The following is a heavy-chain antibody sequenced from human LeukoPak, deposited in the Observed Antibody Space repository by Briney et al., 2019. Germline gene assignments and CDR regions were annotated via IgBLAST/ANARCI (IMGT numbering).Heavy chain of an antibody. J-gene: IGHJ4*02. V-gene: IGHV3-74*01. CDR2: INSDGSST. Sequence: GGSLRLSCAASGFTFGSHWMHWVRQAPGKGLVCVSRINSDGSSTDYADSVKGRFTISRDNTKNTLYLQMNSLRAEDTAVYYCASSLGPLTEYWGQGTLVTVSS. D-gene: IGHD3-16*01. CDR3: ASSLGPLTEY. CDR1: GFTFGSHW.